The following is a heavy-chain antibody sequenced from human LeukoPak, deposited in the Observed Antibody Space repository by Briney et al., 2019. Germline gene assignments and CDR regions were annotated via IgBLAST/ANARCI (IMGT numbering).Heavy chain of an antibody. V-gene: IGHV3-48*01. CDR1: GFTISSYS. Sequence: GGSLRLSCVASGFTISSYSMNWVRQAPGKGLEWVSYISTSSSTIFYADSVKGRFTISRDNAKNSLYLQMNSLRAEDTAVYYCARDRSGTAAYYYGMDVWGQGTTVTVSS. CDR3: ARDRSGTAAYYYGMDV. CDR2: ISTSSSTI. D-gene: IGHD1-7*01. J-gene: IGHJ6*02.